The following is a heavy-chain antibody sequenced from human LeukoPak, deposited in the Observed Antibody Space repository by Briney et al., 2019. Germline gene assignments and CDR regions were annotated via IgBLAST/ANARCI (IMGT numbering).Heavy chain of an antibody. Sequence: GESLRLSCATSGFTFSNYWMSWLRQAPGKGLVWVARLKSDGSSASYAESVKGRFTISRDNARSTLYLQMNSLRVDDTAVYYCAKSDWFDPWGRGSLVTVSS. CDR1: GFTFSNYW. V-gene: IGHV3-74*01. CDR2: LKSDGSSA. CDR3: AKSDWFDP. J-gene: IGHJ5*01.